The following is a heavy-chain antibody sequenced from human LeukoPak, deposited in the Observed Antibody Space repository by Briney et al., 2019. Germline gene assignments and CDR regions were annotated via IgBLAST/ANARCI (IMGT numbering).Heavy chain of an antibody. CDR1: GFTFSSYA. CDR2: ISGSGGST. CDR3: AKDLDYGDYNLGFGY. J-gene: IGHJ4*02. V-gene: IGHV3-23*01. D-gene: IGHD4-17*01. Sequence: GGSLRLSCAASGFTFSSYAMSWVRQAPGKGLQWVSAISGSGGSTYYADSVKGRFTISRDNSKNTLYLQMNSLRAEYTAVYYCAKDLDYGDYNLGFGYWGQGTLVTVFS.